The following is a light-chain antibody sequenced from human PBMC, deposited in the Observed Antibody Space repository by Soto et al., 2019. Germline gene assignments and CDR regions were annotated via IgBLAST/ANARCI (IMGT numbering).Light chain of an antibody. V-gene: IGKV1-5*01. CDR1: QSISRW. Sequence: IRVSMSASTLSASVGARVTITCRASQSISRWLAWYQQKPGKAPKLLIYDASSLESGVPSRFSGSGSGTEFTLTISSLQPDDFATYYCQQYGGTFGQGTNVDVK. CDR2: DAS. J-gene: IGKJ1*01. CDR3: QQYGGT.